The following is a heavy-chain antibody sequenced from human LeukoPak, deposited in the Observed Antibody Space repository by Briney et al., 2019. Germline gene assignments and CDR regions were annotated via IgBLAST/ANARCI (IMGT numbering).Heavy chain of an antibody. CDR1: GGTFSSYA. D-gene: IGHD6-13*01. CDR2: IIPIFGTA. J-gene: IGHJ4*02. V-gene: IGHV1-69*05. CDR3: ARAIAAAGYFDY. Sequence: SVKVSCKASGGTFSSYAISWVRQAPGQGLEWMVRIIPIFGTANYAQKFQGRVTITTDESTSTAYMELSSLRSEDTAVYYCARAIAAAGYFDYWGQGTLVTVSS.